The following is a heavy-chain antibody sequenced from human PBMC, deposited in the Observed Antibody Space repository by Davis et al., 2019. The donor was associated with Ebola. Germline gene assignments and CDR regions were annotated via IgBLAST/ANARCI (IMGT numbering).Heavy chain of an antibody. V-gene: IGHV3-9*01. D-gene: IGHD1-20*01. J-gene: IGHJ4*02. CDR1: GFTFDDYA. CDR3: AKGVNWNDGVVHY. Sequence: SLKISCAASGFTFDDYAMHWVRQAPGKGLEWVSGISWNSGSIGYADSVKCRFTISRDNAKNSLYLQMNSLRAEDTAVYYCAKGVNWNDGVVHYWGQGTLVTVSS. CDR2: ISWNSGSI.